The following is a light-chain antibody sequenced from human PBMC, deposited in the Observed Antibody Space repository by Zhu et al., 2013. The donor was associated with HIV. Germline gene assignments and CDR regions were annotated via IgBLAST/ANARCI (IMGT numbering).Light chain of an antibody. J-gene: IGKJ1*01. CDR3: QHYGTSSGT. CDR2: GAS. Sequence: EIVMTQSPATLSVSPGERATLSCRASQSVSNNLAWYQQKPGQAPRLLIYGASTRATGIPARFSGSGSGTDFTLTISRLEPEDFAVYYCQHYGTSSGTFGQGTKVEIK. CDR1: QSVSNN. V-gene: IGKV3-15*01.